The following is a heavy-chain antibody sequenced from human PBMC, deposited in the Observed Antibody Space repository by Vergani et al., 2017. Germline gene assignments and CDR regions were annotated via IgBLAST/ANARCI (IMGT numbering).Heavy chain of an antibody. V-gene: IGHV4-31*03. CDR3: ARASLRALVGYYYYMDV. CDR2: IYSTGST. D-gene: IGHD3-16*02. Sequence: QVQLQESGPGLVKPSQTLSLTCSVSGDSISSGVYYWNWIRQHPGKGLEWIGYIYSTGSTHHNPSLRRRINMSVDTSKNQFSLWVISVTAADTAVYFCARASLRALVGYYYYMDVWGKGKTVVVSS. J-gene: IGHJ6*03. CDR1: GDSISSGVYY.